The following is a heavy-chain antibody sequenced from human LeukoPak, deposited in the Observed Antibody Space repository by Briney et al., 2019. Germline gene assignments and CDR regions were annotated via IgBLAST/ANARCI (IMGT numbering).Heavy chain of an antibody. J-gene: IGHJ4*02. Sequence: PSETLSLTCAVYGGSFSGYYWSWIRQPPGKGLEWIGEINHSGSTNYNPSLKSRVTISVDTSKNQFSLKLSSVTAADTAVYYCARGKGLRYFDWFRYWGQGTLATVSS. CDR2: INHSGST. CDR3: ARGKGLRYFDWFRY. V-gene: IGHV4-34*01. D-gene: IGHD3-9*01. CDR1: GGSFSGYY.